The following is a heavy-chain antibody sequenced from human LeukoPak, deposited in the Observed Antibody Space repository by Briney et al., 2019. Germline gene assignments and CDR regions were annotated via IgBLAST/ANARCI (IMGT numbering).Heavy chain of an antibody. J-gene: IGHJ4*02. Sequence: GGSLRLSCAASGFTFSSYAMHWVCQAPGKGLEWVAVISYDGSNKYYADSVKGRFTISRDNSKNTLYLQMNSLRAEDTAVYYCARFPIRGSSSDYWGQGTLVTVSS. CDR2: ISYDGSNK. V-gene: IGHV3-30*04. CDR3: ARFPIRGSSSDY. CDR1: GFTFSSYA. D-gene: IGHD3-10*01.